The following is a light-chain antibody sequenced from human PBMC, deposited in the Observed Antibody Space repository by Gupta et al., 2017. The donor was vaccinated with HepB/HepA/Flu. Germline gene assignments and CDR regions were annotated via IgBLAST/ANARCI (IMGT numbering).Light chain of an antibody. J-gene: IGKJ1*01. V-gene: IGKV3-20*01. Sequence: VLTQSPGTLSLSPGERATLSCRASQSVRSNFFVWYQQRPGQTPRLLIYAGYTRATGIPDRFSGSGSGTDFALTISRLEPEDVAVYYCQQDASLPRTFGQGTRVEI. CDR2: AGY. CDR3: QQDASLPRT. CDR1: QSVRSNF.